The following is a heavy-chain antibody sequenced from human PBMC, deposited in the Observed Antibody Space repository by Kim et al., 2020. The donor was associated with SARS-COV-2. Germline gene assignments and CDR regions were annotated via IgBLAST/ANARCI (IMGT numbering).Heavy chain of an antibody. Sequence: VKGRFTISRDNSKNTLYLQMNSLRAEDTAVYYCAKNRDDYGGNSLHYFDYWGQGTLVTVSS. V-gene: IGHV3-30*02. D-gene: IGHD4-17*01. J-gene: IGHJ4*02. CDR3: AKNRDDYGGNSLHYFDY.